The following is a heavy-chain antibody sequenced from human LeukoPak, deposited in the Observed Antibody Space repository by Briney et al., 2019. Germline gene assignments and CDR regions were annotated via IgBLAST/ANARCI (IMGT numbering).Heavy chain of an antibody. V-gene: IGHV3-30*18. J-gene: IGHJ4*02. Sequence: GRSLRLSCAASEFTFSSYGMHWVRQAPGKGLEWVAVISYDGSNKYYADSVKGRFTISRDNSKNTLYLQMNSLRAEDTAVYYCAKSGSGGGELLDYWGQGTLVTVSS. CDR1: EFTFSSYG. CDR2: ISYDGSNK. CDR3: AKSGSGGGELLDY. D-gene: IGHD2-15*01.